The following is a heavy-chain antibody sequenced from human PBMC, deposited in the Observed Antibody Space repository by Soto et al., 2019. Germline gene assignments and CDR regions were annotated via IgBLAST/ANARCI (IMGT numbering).Heavy chain of an antibody. J-gene: IGHJ2*01. CDR1: GFSLSTSGVG. CDR2: IYWDDDK. Sequence: QITLKESGPTLVKPTQTLTLTCTFSGFSLSTSGVGVDWIRQPPGKALEWLALIYWDDDKRYSPSLKSRLTITKDTSKNQVVLTMTNMDPVDTATYYCAHRRRAYTCNYHWYFDLWGRGTLVTVSS. V-gene: IGHV2-5*02. D-gene: IGHD1-7*01. CDR3: AHRRRAYTCNYHWYFDL.